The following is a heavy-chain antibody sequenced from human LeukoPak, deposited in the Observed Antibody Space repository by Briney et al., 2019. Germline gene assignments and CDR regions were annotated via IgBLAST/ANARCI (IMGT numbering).Heavy chain of an antibody. CDR3: ARGWLQLRY. D-gene: IGHD5-24*01. V-gene: IGHV4-59*01. Sequence: PSETLSLTCTVSGGSISSYYWSWIRQPPGKGLEWIGYIYYSGSTSYNPSLKSRVTISVDTSKNQFSLKLSSVTAADTAVYYCARGWLQLRYWGQGTLVTVSS. J-gene: IGHJ4*02. CDR1: GGSISSYY. CDR2: IYYSGST.